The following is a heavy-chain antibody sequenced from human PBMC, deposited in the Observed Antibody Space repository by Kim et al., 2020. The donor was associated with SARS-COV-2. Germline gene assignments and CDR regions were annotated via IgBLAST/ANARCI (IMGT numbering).Heavy chain of an antibody. J-gene: IGHJ6*02. CDR1: GFTFSSYA. CDR2: ISGSGGST. Sequence: GGSLRLSCAASGFTFSSYAMSWVRQAPGKGLEWVSAISGSGGSTYYADSVKGRFTISRDNSKNTLYLPMNSLRAEDTAVYYCAIDPDYDILTGYRYYGMDVWGQGTTVTVSS. CDR3: AIDPDYDILTGYRYYGMDV. V-gene: IGHV3-23*01. D-gene: IGHD3-9*01.